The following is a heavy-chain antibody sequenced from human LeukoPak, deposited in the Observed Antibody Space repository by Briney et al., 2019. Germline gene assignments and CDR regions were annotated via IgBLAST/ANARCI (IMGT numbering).Heavy chain of an antibody. D-gene: IGHD1-26*01. Sequence: PGGSLRLSCAGLGFTFSSYSMNWVRQAPGKGLEWVSSISSDSNYIYYVDSVKGRFTFSRDNAKKSLYLQMNSLRAEDTAVYYCAKIGSVGATPSIGASDIWGQGTMVTVSS. J-gene: IGHJ3*02. V-gene: IGHV3-21*01. CDR1: GFTFSSYS. CDR3: AKIGSVGATPSIGASDI. CDR2: ISSDSNYI.